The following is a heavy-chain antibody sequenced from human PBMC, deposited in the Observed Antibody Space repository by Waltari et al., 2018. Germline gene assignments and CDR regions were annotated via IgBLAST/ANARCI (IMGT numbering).Heavy chain of an antibody. J-gene: IGHJ4*02. CDR3: ARDRELGLGLHYFDY. Sequence: QVQLQESGPGLVKPSETLSLTCTVSGGSISSHYWSWIRPPPGKGLEWIGYIYYSGSTNYNPSLKSRVTISVDTSKNQFSLKLSSVTAADTAVYYCARDRELGLGLHYFDYWGQGTLVTASS. D-gene: IGHD3-10*01. CDR1: GGSISSHY. CDR2: IYYSGST. V-gene: IGHV4-59*11.